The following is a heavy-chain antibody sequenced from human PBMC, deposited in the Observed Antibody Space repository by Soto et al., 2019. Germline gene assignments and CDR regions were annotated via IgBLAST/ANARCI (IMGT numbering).Heavy chain of an antibody. V-gene: IGHV4-39*01. CDR3: AGQAFGVVITLPYYYGMDV. Sequence: SLPGTVSAGSISSSSYYLGWIRQPPGKGLEWFASVYYSGSTYYNPSLKSRVSISVDTSKNQFSLTLSSVTAADTAVYYCAGQAFGVVITLPYYYGMDVWGQGTTVTVSS. CDR1: AGSISSSSYY. J-gene: IGHJ6*02. CDR2: VYYSGST. D-gene: IGHD3-3*01.